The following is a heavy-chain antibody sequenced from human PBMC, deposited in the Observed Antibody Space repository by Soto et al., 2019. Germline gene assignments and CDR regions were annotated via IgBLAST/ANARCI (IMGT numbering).Heavy chain of an antibody. CDR1: GYTLTELS. D-gene: IGHD3-3*01. V-gene: IGHV1-24*01. J-gene: IGHJ3*02. CDR2: FDPEDGET. CDR3: ATGAITIFGVVIVISAFDI. Sequence: GASVKVSCKVSGYTLTELSMHWVRQAPGKGLEWMGGFDPEDGETIYAQKFQGRVTMTEDTSTDTAYMELSSLRSEDTAVYYCATGAITIFGVVIVISAFDIWGQGTMVTVSS.